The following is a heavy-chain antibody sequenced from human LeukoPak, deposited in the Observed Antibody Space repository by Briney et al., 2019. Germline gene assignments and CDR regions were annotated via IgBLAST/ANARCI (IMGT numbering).Heavy chain of an antibody. CDR1: GGSFSDYY. Sequence: SETLSLTCAVYGGSFSDYYWSWIRQPPGQGLDWIGKINHGGGNNYNPSLKSRVTVSVDTSKNQFSLHLTSVTAADTAVYYCARGRGYCTSASCQFELDPWGQGTLVTVSS. D-gene: IGHD2-2*01. V-gene: IGHV4-34*01. CDR3: ARGRGYCTSASCQFELDP. J-gene: IGHJ5*02. CDR2: INHGGGN.